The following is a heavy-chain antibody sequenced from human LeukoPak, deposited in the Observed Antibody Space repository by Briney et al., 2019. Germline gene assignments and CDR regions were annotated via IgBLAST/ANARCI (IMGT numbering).Heavy chain of an antibody. V-gene: IGHV1-2*02. J-gene: IGHJ5*02. D-gene: IGHD6-19*01. Sequence: ASVKVSCKASGYTFTGYYMHWVRQAPGQGLEWMGWINPNSGGTNYAQKFQGRVTMTRDTSISTAYMELSRLRSDDTAVYYCARVGSSGRYGHAGWFDPWGQGTLVTVSS. CDR1: GYTFTGYY. CDR3: ARVGSSGRYGHAGWFDP. CDR2: INPNSGGT.